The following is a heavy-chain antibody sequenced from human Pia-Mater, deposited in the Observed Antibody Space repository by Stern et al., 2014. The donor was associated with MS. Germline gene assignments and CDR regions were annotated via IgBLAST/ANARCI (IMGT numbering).Heavy chain of an antibody. CDR3: SSRGAGEFGVSPTGS. J-gene: IGHJ5*02. Sequence: QVQLVESGSEGKKPGASVKVSCKASGYDFRRYAMNWVRQAPGQGLEWMGWINSATGDPLYAQGLEGRFVFSLDTSVRTAYLQIVSLRTEDTAIYYCSSRGAGEFGVSPTGSWGQGTLVTVSS. CDR1: GYDFRRYA. D-gene: IGHD2-21*01. CDR2: INSATGDP. V-gene: IGHV7-4-1*01.